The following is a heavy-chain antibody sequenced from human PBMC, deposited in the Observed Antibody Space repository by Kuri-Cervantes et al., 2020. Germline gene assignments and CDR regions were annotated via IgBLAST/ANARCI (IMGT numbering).Heavy chain of an antibody. V-gene: IGHV1-69*06. CDR3: ARETWNKGGGAFDI. CDR2: IIPIFGTA. D-gene: IGHD1/OR15-1a*01. J-gene: IGHJ3*02. CDR1: GYTLTSYY. Sequence: SVKVSCKASGYTLTSYYMHWVRQAPGQGLEWMGGIIPIFGTANYAQKFQGRVTITADKSTSTAYMELSSLRSEDTAVYYCARETWNKGGGAFDIWGQGTMVTVSS.